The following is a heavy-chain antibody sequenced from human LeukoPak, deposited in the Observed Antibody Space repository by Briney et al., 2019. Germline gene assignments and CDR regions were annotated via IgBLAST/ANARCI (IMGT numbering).Heavy chain of an antibody. V-gene: IGHV4-34*01. CDR3: ARDFARCSSASYLYYFDY. J-gene: IGHJ4*02. CDR1: GGSFSGYY. CDR2: INHSGST. Sequence: PSETLSLNCAVYGGSFSGYYWSWIRQPPGKGLEWIGEINHSGSTDYNPSLKSRVTISVDSSKKQFSLKLSSVTAADAVVYYWARDFARCSSASYLYYFDYWGQGTLVTVSS. D-gene: IGHD2-2*01.